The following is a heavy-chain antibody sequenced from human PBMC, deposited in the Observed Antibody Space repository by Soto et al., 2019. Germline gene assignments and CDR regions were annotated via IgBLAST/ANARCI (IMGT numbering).Heavy chain of an antibody. J-gene: IGHJ4*02. V-gene: IGHV3-23*01. CDR3: ARAPDDYNMYRWDS. CDR2: ISGSGGMT. Sequence: LRLSCADAGFSFRNYAISWVRQARGKGLEWVSVISGSGGMTRYADSVKGRFFTSRDNSKNTLSLRMNSLRAEDTGVYYCARAPDDYNMYRWDSWGQGTPVTVSS. CDR1: GFSFRNYA. D-gene: IGHD4-4*01.